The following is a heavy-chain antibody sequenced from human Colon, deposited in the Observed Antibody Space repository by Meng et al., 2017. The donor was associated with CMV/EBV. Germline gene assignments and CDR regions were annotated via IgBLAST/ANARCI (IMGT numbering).Heavy chain of an antibody. Sequence: VQRWQTGAGVKDPGASVKGACKNSDYTCCDYYLPWGRQAPVQGIEWMGCIRSDGSATDYAQKFRGRFTMTRYASVSTAYMELSGLTYDDTAVYFCVRSSGWSLFDYWGPGALVTVSS. CDR3: VRSSGWSLFDY. V-gene: IGHV1-2*02. D-gene: IGHD6-19*01. J-gene: IGHJ4*02. CDR2: IRSDGSAT. CDR1: DYTCCDYY.